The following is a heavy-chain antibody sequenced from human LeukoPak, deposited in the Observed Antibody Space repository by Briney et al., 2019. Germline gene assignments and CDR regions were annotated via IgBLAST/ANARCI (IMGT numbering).Heavy chain of an antibody. CDR2: IIPIFGTA. CDR3: ARAQLAYYDILTGYMDV. D-gene: IGHD3-9*01. J-gene: IGHJ6*03. CDR1: GGTFSSYA. Sequence: SVKVSCKASGGTFSSYAISWVRQAPGQGLEWMGGIIPIFGTANYAQKFQGRVTITADESTSTAYMELSSLRSEDTAVYYCARAQLAYYDILTGYMDVWGKGTTVTISS. V-gene: IGHV1-69*13.